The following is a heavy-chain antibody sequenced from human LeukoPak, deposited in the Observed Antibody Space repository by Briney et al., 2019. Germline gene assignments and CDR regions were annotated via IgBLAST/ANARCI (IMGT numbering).Heavy chain of an antibody. CDR3: ARTHGYSYGYFDY. V-gene: IGHV4-39*01. D-gene: IGHD5-18*01. CDR1: DGSISSSSYY. CDR2: FYYSGSN. Sequence: PSETLSLTCTVSDGSISSSSYYWAWIRQPPGKGPEWIGSFYYSGSNYHNPSLKSRVTISGDTSKNQFSLKVSSVTAADTAVYYCARTHGYSYGYFDYWGQGTLVTVSS. J-gene: IGHJ4*02.